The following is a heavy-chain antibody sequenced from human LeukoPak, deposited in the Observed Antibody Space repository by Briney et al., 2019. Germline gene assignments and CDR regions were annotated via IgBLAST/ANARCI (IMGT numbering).Heavy chain of an antibody. V-gene: IGHV1-46*01. Sequence: ASVKVSCKASGYTFTSYYMHWVRQAPGQGLEWMGIINPSGGSTSYAQKFQGRVTMTRDTSTSTVYMELSSLRSEDTAVYYCARDSSHLPENDYFDYWGQGTLVTVSS. CDR3: ARDSSHLPENDYFDY. CDR1: GYTFTSYY. J-gene: IGHJ4*02. CDR2: INPSGGST.